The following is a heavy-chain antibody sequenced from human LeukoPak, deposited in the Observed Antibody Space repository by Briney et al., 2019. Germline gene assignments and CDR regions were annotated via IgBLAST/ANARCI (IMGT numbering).Heavy chain of an antibody. CDR3: AKAFSSGWDYFDY. D-gene: IGHD6-19*01. CDR2: ISGSGGST. Sequence: GGSLRLSRAASGFTFSSYAMSWVRQAPGKGLEWVSAISGSGGSTYYADSVKGRFTISRDNSKNTLYLQMNSLRAEDTAVYYCAKAFSSGWDYFDYWGQGTQVTVSS. J-gene: IGHJ4*02. CDR1: GFTFSSYA. V-gene: IGHV3-23*01.